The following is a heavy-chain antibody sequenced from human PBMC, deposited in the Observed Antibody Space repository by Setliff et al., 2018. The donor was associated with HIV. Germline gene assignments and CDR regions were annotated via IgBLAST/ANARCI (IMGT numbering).Heavy chain of an antibody. J-gene: IGHJ6*03. Sequence: ASVKVSCKASGYTLTGYYMHWVRQAPGQGLEWMGRINPNSGDTNYAQKFKGRVTMTRDQSISTAYMEVTRLRSYDPAVYYCARRSTAVNYYYYYIDVWGKGTTLTVSS. CDR1: GYTLTGYY. D-gene: IGHD2-2*01. CDR2: INPNSGDT. V-gene: IGHV1-2*06. CDR3: ARRSTAVNYYYYYIDV.